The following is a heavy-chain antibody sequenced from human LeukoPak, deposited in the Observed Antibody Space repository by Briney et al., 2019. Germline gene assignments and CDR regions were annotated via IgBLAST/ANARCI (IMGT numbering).Heavy chain of an antibody. Sequence: GGSLRLSCAASGFTFSSYVMSWVRQAPGKGLEWVSAISSSGDNTYYADSVKGRFTISRDNSKNTLYLQLNSLRAEDAALYYCAKEVPYNNNWPTIDYWGQGTLVTVPS. CDR3: AKEVPYNNNWPTIDY. V-gene: IGHV3-23*01. CDR1: GFTFSSYV. D-gene: IGHD1-1*01. J-gene: IGHJ4*02. CDR2: ISSSGDNT.